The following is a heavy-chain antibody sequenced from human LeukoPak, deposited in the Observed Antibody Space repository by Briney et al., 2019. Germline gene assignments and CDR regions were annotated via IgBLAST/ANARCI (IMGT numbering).Heavy chain of an antibody. CDR3: ARGPVDTAMVIGYYFDY. CDR2: ISSSSSYI. J-gene: IGHJ4*02. CDR1: GFTFSGYS. V-gene: IGHV3-21*01. D-gene: IGHD5-18*01. Sequence: PGGSLRLSCAASGFTFSGYSMNWVPQAPGKGLEWVSSISSSSSYIYYADSVKGRFTISRDNAKNSLYLQMNSLRAEDTAVYYCARGPVDTAMVIGYYFDYWGQGTLVPVSS.